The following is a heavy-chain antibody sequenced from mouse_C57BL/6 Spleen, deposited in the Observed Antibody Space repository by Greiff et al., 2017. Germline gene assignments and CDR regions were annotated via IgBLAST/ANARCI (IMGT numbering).Heavy chain of an antibody. CDR2: IYWDDDK. Sequence: QVTLKVCGPGILQSSQTLSLTCSFSGFSLSTSGMGVSWIRQPSGKGLEWLAHIYWDDDKRYNPSLKSRLTISKDTSRNQVFLKITSVDTADTATYYCARSPIYYGKPYAMDYWGQGTSVTVSS. CDR3: ARSPIYYGKPYAMDY. CDR1: GFSLSTSGMG. J-gene: IGHJ4*01. D-gene: IGHD2-1*01. V-gene: IGHV8-12*01.